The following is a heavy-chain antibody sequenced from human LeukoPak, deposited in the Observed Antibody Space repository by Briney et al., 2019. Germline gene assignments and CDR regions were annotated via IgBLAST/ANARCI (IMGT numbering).Heavy chain of an antibody. CDR3: ARDPVLWSPTYYDILTGYYSDYYYGMDV. D-gene: IGHD3-9*01. CDR1: EDIVSSNSAA. Sequence: SQTLSLTCAISEDIVSSNSAAWNWIRQSPSRGLEWLGGTYYRSKWYNDYAVSVKSRITINPDTSKNQFSLQLNSVTPEDTAVYYCARDPVLWSPTYYDILTGYYSDYYYGMDVWGQGTTVTVSS. J-gene: IGHJ6*02. V-gene: IGHV6-1*01. CDR2: TYYRSKWYN.